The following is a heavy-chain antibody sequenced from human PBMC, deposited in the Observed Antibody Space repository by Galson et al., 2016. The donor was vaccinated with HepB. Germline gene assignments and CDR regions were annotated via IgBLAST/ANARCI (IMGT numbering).Heavy chain of an antibody. CDR3: ERVSSGSGSYNDY. V-gene: IGHV3-74*01. CDR1: GFTFRSYW. Sequence: SLRLSCAASGFTFRSYWMHWVRQAPGKGLVWVSRINSDGSSTTYADSVKGRFTISRDNAKNTLYLQMNSLRAEDTAVYYCERVSSGSGSYNDYWGQGTLVTVSS. J-gene: IGHJ4*02. CDR2: INSDGSST. D-gene: IGHD3-10*01.